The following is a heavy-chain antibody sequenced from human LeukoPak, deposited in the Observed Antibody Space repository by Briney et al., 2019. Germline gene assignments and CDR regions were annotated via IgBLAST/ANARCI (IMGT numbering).Heavy chain of an antibody. V-gene: IGHV3-23*01. CDR1: GFTFSRYA. J-gene: IGHJ4*02. CDR2: LGVSVSGYGGST. CDR3: AKDLWIAVAGPGFDH. D-gene: IGHD6-19*01. Sequence: GGSLRLSCAASGFTFSRYAMSWVRQAPGKGLEWDSALGVSVSGYGGSTYYADSVKGRFTISRDNSKNTLYLQMNSLRAEDTAVYYCAKDLWIAVAGPGFDHWGQGTLVTVSS.